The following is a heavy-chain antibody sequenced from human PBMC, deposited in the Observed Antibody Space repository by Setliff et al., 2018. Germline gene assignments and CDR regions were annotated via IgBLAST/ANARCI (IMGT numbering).Heavy chain of an antibody. J-gene: IGHJ4*02. CDR3: ARHSNSWPVDY. D-gene: IGHD6-13*01. CDR2: TFYSGST. Sequence: SETLSLTCTVSGGSISISGYYWGWIRQPPGKGLEWIGSTFYSGSTYYNPSLKSRVSISVDTSKNQFSLRLSSVTAADTAVYYCARHSNSWPVDYWGQGTLVTVSS. V-gene: IGHV4-39*01. CDR1: GGSISISGYY.